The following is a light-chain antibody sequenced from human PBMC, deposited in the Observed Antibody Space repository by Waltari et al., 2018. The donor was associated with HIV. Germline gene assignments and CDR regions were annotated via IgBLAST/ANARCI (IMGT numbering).Light chain of an antibody. V-gene: IGLV1-44*01. CDR3: AAWDDSLNGYV. CDR1: SSNIGSNT. CDR2: NND. J-gene: IGLJ1*01. Sequence: QSVLTQPPSASGTPGQRVTISCSGGSSNIGSNTVNWFQQLPGTAPKLRIYNNDQRPSGVPDRFSGSKSGTSASLAISGLQSEDEADYYCAAWDDSLNGYVFGTGTKVTVL.